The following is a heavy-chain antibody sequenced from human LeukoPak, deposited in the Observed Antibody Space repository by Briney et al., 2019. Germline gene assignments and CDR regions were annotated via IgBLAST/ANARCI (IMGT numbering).Heavy chain of an antibody. CDR3: AKDLLRFLEWLAYFDY. J-gene: IGHJ4*02. V-gene: IGHV3-30*02. CDR2: IRYDGSNK. D-gene: IGHD3-3*01. Sequence: GGTLRLSCAASGFTFCSYGMHWVRQAPGRGLERVAFIRYDGSNKYYADAVKCRFTISRDNSKNTLYLQMNSLRAEDTAVYYCAKDLLRFLEWLAYFDYWGQGTLVTVSS. CDR1: GFTFCSYG.